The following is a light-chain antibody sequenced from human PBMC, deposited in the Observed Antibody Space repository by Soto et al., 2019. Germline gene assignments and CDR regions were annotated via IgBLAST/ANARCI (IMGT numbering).Light chain of an antibody. CDR1: QSVSSY. J-gene: IGKJ4*01. V-gene: IGKV3-11*01. CDR3: QQRSNWPLT. Sequence: EIVLTQSPATLSLSPGERATLSCRASQSVSSYLAWYQQKPGQAPRLLIYDASNRATDIRARFSGSGSGTDFTLTISSLEPEDFAVYYCQQRSNWPLTFGGGTKVEIK. CDR2: DAS.